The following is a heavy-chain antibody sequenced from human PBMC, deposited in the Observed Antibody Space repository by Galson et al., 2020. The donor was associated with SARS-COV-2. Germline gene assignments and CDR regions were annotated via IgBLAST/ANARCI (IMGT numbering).Heavy chain of an antibody. CDR1: GGSISGGGYY. CDR2: IYYTGSA. V-gene: IGHV4-31*03. D-gene: IGHD3-3*01. CDR3: ARGGSGFAYGMDV. Sequence: ETSETLSLTCTVSGGSISGGGYYWSWIRQHPGKGLEWIGYIYYTGSAYYNSPLQSRVAMSIDTSKNQFSLKLNSLTAADTAVYYCARGGSGFAYGMDVWGQGTTVTVSS. J-gene: IGHJ6*02.